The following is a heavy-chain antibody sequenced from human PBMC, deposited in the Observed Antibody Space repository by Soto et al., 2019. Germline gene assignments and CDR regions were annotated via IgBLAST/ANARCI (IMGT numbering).Heavy chain of an antibody. CDR3: ARDREWFDAFDI. Sequence: GGSLRLSCAASGFTFSSYSMNWVRQAPGKGLEWVSSISSSSSYIYYADSVKGRFTISRDNAKNSLYLQMNSLRAEDTAVYYCARDREWFDAFDIWGQGTMVTVSS. V-gene: IGHV3-21*01. J-gene: IGHJ3*02. CDR1: GFTFSSYS. CDR2: ISSSSSYI. D-gene: IGHD3-3*01.